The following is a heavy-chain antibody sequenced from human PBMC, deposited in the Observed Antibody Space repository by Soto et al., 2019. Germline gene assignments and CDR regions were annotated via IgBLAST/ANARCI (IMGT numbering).Heavy chain of an antibody. CDR2: ISSSSSYT. V-gene: IGHV3-11*06. J-gene: IGHJ3*02. CDR1: GFTFSDYY. CDR3: ARDLVGATVHTDAFDI. Sequence: GGSLRLSCAASGFTFSDYYMSWIRQAPGKGLEWVPYISSSSSYTNYADSVKGRFTISRDNAKNSLYLQMNSLRAEDTAVYYCARDLVGATVHTDAFDIWGQGTMVTVSS. D-gene: IGHD1-26*01.